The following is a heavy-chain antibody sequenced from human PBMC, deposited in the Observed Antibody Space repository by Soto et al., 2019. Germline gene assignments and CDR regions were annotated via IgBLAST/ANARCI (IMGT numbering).Heavy chain of an antibody. D-gene: IGHD3-10*01. CDR3: ARVGDYYGSGSYSQFDY. V-gene: IGHV1-18*01. Sequence: ASVKVSCKASGYTFTNSCISWVRHAPGQGLEWMGWISAYNGNTNYAQNFQGRVTMTTDTSTSTAYLALRSLRSDDTAVYYCARVGDYYGSGSYSQFDYWGQRTLVTVSA. CDR1: GYTFTNSC. CDR2: ISAYNGNT. J-gene: IGHJ4*02.